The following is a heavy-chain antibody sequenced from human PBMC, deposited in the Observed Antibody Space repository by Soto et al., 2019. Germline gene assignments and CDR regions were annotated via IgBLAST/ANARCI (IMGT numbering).Heavy chain of an antibody. V-gene: IGHV1-69*12. CDR2: IIPIFGTA. Sequence: QVQLVQSGAEAKKPGSSVKVSCKASGGTFSSYAISWVRQAPGQGLEWMGGIIPIFGTANYAQKFQGRVTITADESTSXAXXELSSLRSEDTAVYYCARSYDFLSGYYTEHNWFDPWGQGTLVTVSS. CDR1: GGTFSSYA. J-gene: IGHJ5*02. D-gene: IGHD3-3*01. CDR3: ARSYDFLSGYYTEHNWFDP.